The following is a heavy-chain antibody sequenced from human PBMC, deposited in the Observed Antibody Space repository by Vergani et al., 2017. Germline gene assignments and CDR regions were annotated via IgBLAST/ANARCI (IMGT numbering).Heavy chain of an antibody. CDR1: GYSFTSYW. CDR3: ARQGYSSRSPPGWFDP. J-gene: IGHJ5*02. V-gene: IGHV5-51*01. Sequence: EVQLVQSGAEVKTPGESLKISCKGSGYSFTSYWIGWVRQMPGKGLEWMGINYPGDSDTRYSPSFQGEFTISADKSISTAYLQWSSLKATGTAMYYCARQGYSSRSPPGWFDPWGQGTLVTVSS. D-gene: IGHD6-13*01. CDR2: NYPGDSDT.